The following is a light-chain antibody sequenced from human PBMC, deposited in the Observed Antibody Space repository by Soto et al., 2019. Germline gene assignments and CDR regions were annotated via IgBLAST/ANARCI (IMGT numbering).Light chain of an antibody. V-gene: IGKV1-39*01. CDR2: ASF. CDR1: QSISNF. Sequence: DIQMTQSPSSLSVSVGDRVTITCRASQSISNFLNWYQQIPEKAPKLLIYASFSLQSGVPSRFSGSGYGTEFTLTISSLQPEEFATYYCQQSYSTPYTFGQGTKVEIK. J-gene: IGKJ2*01. CDR3: QQSYSTPYT.